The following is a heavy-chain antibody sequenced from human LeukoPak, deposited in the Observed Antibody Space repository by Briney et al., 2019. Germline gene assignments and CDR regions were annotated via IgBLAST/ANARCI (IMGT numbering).Heavy chain of an antibody. J-gene: IGHJ4*02. CDR1: GYSIISDYF. CDR3: ARGIVGSRDFYFRYYFDY. D-gene: IGHD3/OR15-3a*01. CDR2: IYHSWST. Sequence: SETLSLTCTVSGYSIISDYFWGWIRQPPGKGLEWIGTIYHSWSTYYSPSLKSRVTVSVDTSKNEFSLNLTSVTAADTAVYFCARGIVGSRDFYFRYYFDYWGQGTLVTVSS. V-gene: IGHV4-38-2*02.